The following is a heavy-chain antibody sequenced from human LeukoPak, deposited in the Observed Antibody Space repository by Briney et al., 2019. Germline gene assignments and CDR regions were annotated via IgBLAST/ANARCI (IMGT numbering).Heavy chain of an antibody. CDR1: GGSISTYY. V-gene: IGHV4-59*01. D-gene: IGHD5-24*01. CDR3: AGRRDNQFDY. J-gene: IGHJ4*02. Sequence: SETLSLTCTVSGGSISTYYWSWIRQPPGKGLEWIGYIHYSGSTNYNPSLKSRVTISVDTSKNQFSLKLSSVTAADTAVYYCAGRRDNQFDYWGQGTLVTVSS. CDR2: IHYSGST.